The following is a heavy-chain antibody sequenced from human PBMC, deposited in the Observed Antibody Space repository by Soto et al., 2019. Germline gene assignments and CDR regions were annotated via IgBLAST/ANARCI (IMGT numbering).Heavy chain of an antibody. V-gene: IGHV1-69*01. CDR3: ARYYYDSSGYSSYYYGMDV. D-gene: IGHD3-22*01. J-gene: IGHJ6*02. CDR1: GGTFSSYA. CDR2: IIPIFGTA. Sequence: QVQLVQSGAEVKKPGSSMKVSCKASGGTFSSYAISWVRQAPGQGLEWMGGIIPIFGTANYAQKFQGRVTITADESTSTAYMELSSLRSEDTAVYYCARYYYDSSGYSSYYYGMDVWGQGTTVTVSS.